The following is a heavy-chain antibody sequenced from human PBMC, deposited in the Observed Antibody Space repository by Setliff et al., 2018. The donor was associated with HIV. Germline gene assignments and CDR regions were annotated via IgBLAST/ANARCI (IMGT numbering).Heavy chain of an antibody. Sequence: GGSLRLSCAASGFTFSSSWMTWVRQAPGRGLEYVAGMNRDGSEKGYADSVKGRFSISRDNAKNSLYLQMSSLRTEDTAVYFCARDVAVASFFNYWGQGTLVTVSS. CDR2: MNRDGSEK. D-gene: IGHD6-19*01. J-gene: IGHJ4*02. CDR1: GFTFSSSW. V-gene: IGHV3-7*05. CDR3: ARDVAVASFFNY.